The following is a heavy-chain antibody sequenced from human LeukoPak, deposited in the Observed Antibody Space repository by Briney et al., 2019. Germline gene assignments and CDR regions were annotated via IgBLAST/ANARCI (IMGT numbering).Heavy chain of an antibody. CDR3: AREGYDILTGYEIFAY. Sequence: SGGSLRLSCAASGFTFSSYAMDWVRQAPGKGLEWVAVISYDGSNKYYADSVKGRFTISRDNSKNTLYLQMNSLRAEDTAVYYCAREGYDILTGYEIFAYWGQGTLVTVSS. D-gene: IGHD3-9*01. CDR2: ISYDGSNK. V-gene: IGHV3-30-3*01. J-gene: IGHJ4*02. CDR1: GFTFSSYA.